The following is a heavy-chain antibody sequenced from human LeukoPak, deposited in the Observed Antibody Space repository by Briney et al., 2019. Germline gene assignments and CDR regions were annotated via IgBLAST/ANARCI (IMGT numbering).Heavy chain of an antibody. V-gene: IGHV1-69*13. D-gene: IGHD3-22*01. Sequence: ASVKVSCKASGYTFSSYAISWVRQAPGQGLEWMGGIIPIFGTANYAQKFQGRVTITADESTSTAYMELSSLRSEDTAVYYCARSIHHYYDSSGYLAGDWGQGTLVTVSS. CDR3: ARSIHHYYDSSGYLAGD. CDR1: GYTFSSYA. J-gene: IGHJ4*02. CDR2: IIPIFGTA.